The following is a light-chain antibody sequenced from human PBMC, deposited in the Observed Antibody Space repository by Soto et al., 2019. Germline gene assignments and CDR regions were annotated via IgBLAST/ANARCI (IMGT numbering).Light chain of an antibody. CDR1: QSISNY. V-gene: IGKV3-11*01. Sequence: EIVLTQSPGTLYLSPGERATLSCRASQSISNYLAWYQHKPGQAPRLLISDASKRASGVPARFSGSGSGTDFTLTICSLEPEDFAVYYCQQRSQWPPLTFGGGTTVEIK. J-gene: IGKJ4*01. CDR2: DAS. CDR3: QQRSQWPPLT.